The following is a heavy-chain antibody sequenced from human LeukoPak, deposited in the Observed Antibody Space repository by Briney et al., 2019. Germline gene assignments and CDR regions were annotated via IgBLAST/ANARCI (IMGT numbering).Heavy chain of an antibody. CDR3: ARGSIVGATFDYFDY. Sequence: ASVKVSCKASGYTFTCYYIHWVRQAPGQGLEWMGWINPNSGGTKFAQKFQGRVTMTRDTSISTAYMELSRLRSDDTAVYYCARGSIVGATFDYFDYWGQGTLVTVSS. CDR2: INPNSGGT. J-gene: IGHJ4*02. CDR1: GYTFTCYY. D-gene: IGHD1-26*01. V-gene: IGHV1-2*02.